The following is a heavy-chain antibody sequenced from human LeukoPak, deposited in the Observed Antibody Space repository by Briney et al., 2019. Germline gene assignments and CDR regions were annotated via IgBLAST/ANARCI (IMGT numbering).Heavy chain of an antibody. CDR2: INNSGST. D-gene: IGHD5-18*01. Sequence: SETLSLTCAVSGGSISGYYWSWIRQPPGKGLEWIGEINNSGSTNYNPSLKRRVTISVDTSKNRFSLKPSSVTAADTAVYYCARGVQGGYSSGFPPACDIWGQGTMVTVSS. CDR3: ARGVQGGYSSGFPPACDI. J-gene: IGHJ3*02. CDR1: GGSISGYY. V-gene: IGHV4-34*01.